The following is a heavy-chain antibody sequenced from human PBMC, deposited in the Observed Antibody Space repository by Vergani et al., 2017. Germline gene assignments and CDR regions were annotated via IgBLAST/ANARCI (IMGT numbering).Heavy chain of an antibody. Sequence: VQLQESGPGLVKPSETLSLTCTVSGGSISSYYWSWIRQPPGKGLEWVSSISSSSSYIYYADSVKGRFTISRDNAKNSLYLQMNSLRAEDTAVYYCARDLTVGYCSGGSCSWGQGTLVTVSS. CDR1: GGSISSYY. J-gene: IGHJ4*02. CDR3: ARDLTVGYCSGGSCS. V-gene: IGHV3-21*01. D-gene: IGHD2-15*01. CDR2: ISSSSSYI.